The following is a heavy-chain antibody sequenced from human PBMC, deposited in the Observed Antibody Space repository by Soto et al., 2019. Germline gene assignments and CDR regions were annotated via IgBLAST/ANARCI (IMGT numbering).Heavy chain of an antibody. CDR3: ARDRGLMVYATGLFDY. V-gene: IGHV3-66*01. CDR2: IYSGGST. CDR1: GFTVSSNY. J-gene: IGHJ4*02. D-gene: IGHD2-8*01. Sequence: EVQLVESGGGLVQPGGSLRLSCAASGFTVSSNYMSWVRQAPGKGLEWVSVIYSGGSTDYADSVKGRFTISRDNSKNTLYLQMNSLRAEDTAVYYCARDRGLMVYATGLFDYWGQGTLVTVSS.